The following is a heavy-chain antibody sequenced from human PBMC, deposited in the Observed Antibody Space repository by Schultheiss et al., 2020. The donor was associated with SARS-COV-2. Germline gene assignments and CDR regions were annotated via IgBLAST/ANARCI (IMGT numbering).Heavy chain of an antibody. Sequence: SETLSLTCTVSGDSITSHKWWSWVRQSPGKGLEWIGEINHSGSTNYNPSLKSRLTISVDTSKNQFSLKLSSVTAADTAVYYCARGHSGNYYTGLNHFDYWGQGTLATVSS. D-gene: IGHD1-26*01. J-gene: IGHJ4*02. CDR2: INHSGST. CDR3: ARGHSGNYYTGLNHFDY. V-gene: IGHV4-4*02. CDR1: GDSITSHKW.